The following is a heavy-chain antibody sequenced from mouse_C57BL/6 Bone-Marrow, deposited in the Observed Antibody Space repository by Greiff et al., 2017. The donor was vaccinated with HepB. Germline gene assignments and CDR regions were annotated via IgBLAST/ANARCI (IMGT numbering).Heavy chain of an antibody. Sequence: QVQLQQPGAELVKPGASVKLSCKASGYTFTSYWMHWVTQRPGQGLEWIGMIHPNSGSTNYNEKFKSKATLTVDKSSSTAYMQLISLTSEDSAVYYCARNYGRGFAYWGQGTLVTVSA. J-gene: IGHJ3*01. CDR2: IHPNSGST. V-gene: IGHV1-64*01. CDR1: GYTFTSYW. CDR3: ARNYGRGFAY. D-gene: IGHD1-1*02.